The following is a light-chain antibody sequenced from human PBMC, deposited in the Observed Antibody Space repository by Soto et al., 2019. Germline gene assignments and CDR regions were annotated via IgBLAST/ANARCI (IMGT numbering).Light chain of an antibody. J-gene: IGKJ3*01. CDR2: AAS. Sequence: DIQMTQSPTSLSASVGARVTITCRASQGIRNFVAWYQQKPGKAPKLRIYAASTLQSGVPSRFSGSGSGTDFTLTINSLQPEDVATYSCQKYSSVPVFGPGTKVEIK. CDR3: QKYSSVPV. CDR1: QGIRNF. V-gene: IGKV1-27*01.